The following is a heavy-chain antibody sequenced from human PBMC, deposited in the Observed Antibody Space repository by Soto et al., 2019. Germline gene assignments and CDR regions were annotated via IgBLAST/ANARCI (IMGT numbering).Heavy chain of an antibody. D-gene: IGHD6-6*01. Sequence: GASVKVSCKASGYTFTGYYMHWVRQAPGKGLEWMGGFDPEDGETIYAQKFQGRVTMTEDTSTDTAYMELSSLRSEDTAVYYCATGTLQYSSSSGWFDPWGQGTLVTVSS. V-gene: IGHV1-24*01. CDR1: GYTFTGYY. J-gene: IGHJ5*02. CDR2: FDPEDGET. CDR3: ATGTLQYSSSSGWFDP.